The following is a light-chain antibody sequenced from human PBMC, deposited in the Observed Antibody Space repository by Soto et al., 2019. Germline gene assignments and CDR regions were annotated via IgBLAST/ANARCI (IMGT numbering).Light chain of an antibody. CDR2: SAS. J-gene: IGKJ1*01. CDR1: QSVYDW. V-gene: IGKV3-15*01. Sequence: EITMPQSPATLSVSSGERATLSCLASQSVYDWLDWYQQKPGQAPSLLIYSASTRAAGVPARFSGSGSGTDFTLTISSLEPEDVAIYYCQQSYKTPTTFGQGTQVEIK. CDR3: QQSYKTPTT.